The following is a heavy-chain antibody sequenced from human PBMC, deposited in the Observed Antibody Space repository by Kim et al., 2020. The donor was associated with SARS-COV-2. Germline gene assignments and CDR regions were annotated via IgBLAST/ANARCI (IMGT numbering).Heavy chain of an antibody. CDR2: IYTSGST. V-gene: IGHV4-61*02. J-gene: IGHJ6*02. CDR3: ARAYYGSGSFYYYYYGMDV. D-gene: IGHD3-10*01. CDR1: GGSISSGSYY. Sequence: SETLSLTCTVSGGSISSGSYYWSWIRQPAGKGLEWIGRIYTSGSTNYNPSLKSRVTISVDTSKNQFSLKLSSVTAADTAVYYCARAYYGSGSFYYYYYGMDVWGQGTPVTVSS.